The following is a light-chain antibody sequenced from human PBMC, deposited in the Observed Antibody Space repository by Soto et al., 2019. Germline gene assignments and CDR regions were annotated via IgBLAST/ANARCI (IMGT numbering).Light chain of an antibody. J-gene: IGLJ1*01. CDR2: DVS. Sequence: QSVLTQPASLSGSPGQSITISCTGTTNDVGIYNYVSWYQQHPGKAPKLMIYDVSSRPSGVSNRFSGSKSGNTASLTISGLQSEDEADYYCSSSTRSSTRVFGTGTKVTVL. CDR1: TNDVGIYNY. V-gene: IGLV2-14*03. CDR3: SSSTRSSTRV.